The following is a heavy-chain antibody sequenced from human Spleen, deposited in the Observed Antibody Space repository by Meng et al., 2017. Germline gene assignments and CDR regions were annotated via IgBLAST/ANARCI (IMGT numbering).Heavy chain of an antibody. CDR3: ARTYPFDY. V-gene: IGHV1-8*02. CDR1: GSTFTGYN. J-gene: IGHJ4*02. CDR2: MNPNSGNT. Sequence: ASVKVSCKASGSTFTGYNMHWVRQAPGQGLEWMGWMNPNSGNTGYAQKFQGRLTMTRDTSISTAYMELSSLRSEDTAVYFCARTYPFDYWGLGTLVTVSS.